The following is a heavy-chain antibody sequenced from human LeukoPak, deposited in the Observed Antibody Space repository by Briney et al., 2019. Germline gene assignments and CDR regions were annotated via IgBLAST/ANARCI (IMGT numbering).Heavy chain of an antibody. CDR3: ARDSSRYYDFWSGFNWFDP. J-gene: IGHJ5*02. D-gene: IGHD3-3*01. CDR2: INHSGST. CDR1: GGSFSGYY. V-gene: IGHV4-34*01. Sequence: SETLSLTCAVYGGSFSGYYWSWVRQPPGKGLEWIGEINHSGSTNYNPSLKSRVTISVDTSKNQFSLKLSSVTAADTAVYYCARDSSRYYDFWSGFNWFDPWGQGTLVTVSS.